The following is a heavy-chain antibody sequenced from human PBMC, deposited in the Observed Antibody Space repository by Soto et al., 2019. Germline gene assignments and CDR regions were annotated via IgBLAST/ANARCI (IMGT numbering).Heavy chain of an antibody. CDR2: IYSGGST. Sequence: EVQLVESGGGLIQPGGSLRLSCAASGFTVSSNYMSWVRQAPGKGLEWVSVIYSGGSTYYADSVKGRFTISRDNSKNKLYLQMNSLRAEDTAVYYCARDQYYGSGNWFDPWGQGTLVTVSS. CDR1: GFTVSSNY. J-gene: IGHJ5*02. V-gene: IGHV3-53*01. D-gene: IGHD3-10*01. CDR3: ARDQYYGSGNWFDP.